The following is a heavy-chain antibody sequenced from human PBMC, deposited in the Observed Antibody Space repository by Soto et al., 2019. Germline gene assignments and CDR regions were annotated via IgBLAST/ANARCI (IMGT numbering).Heavy chain of an antibody. CDR1: GFTFSSYS. CDR3: ARDRWEGGYGSGGSPYYYYGMDV. J-gene: IGHJ6*02. V-gene: IGHV3-21*01. Sequence: LRLSCAASGFTFSSYSMNWGRQAPLKGLEWVSSISGSSSYVYYAYSVKCRFTISRDNAKNSLYLQMNSLRAEDTAVYYCARDRWEGGYGSGGSPYYYYGMDVWGQGTTVTVSS. D-gene: IGHD3-10*01. CDR2: ISGSSSYV.